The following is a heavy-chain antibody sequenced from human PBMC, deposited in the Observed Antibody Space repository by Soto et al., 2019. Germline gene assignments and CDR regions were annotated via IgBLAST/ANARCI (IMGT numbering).Heavy chain of an antibody. V-gene: IGHV3-23*04. Sequence: EVQLVESGGGLVQPGGSLRLFCEASGFIFKDYAMTWVRQAPGAGLEWVSTISSGGSTFYAESVRGRFTISRDNSKNTLYLQLNSLKTDDTAVYFCAKSKGGTSTWPEDWGQGSLVTVSS. CDR1: GFIFKDYA. CDR3: AKSKGGTSTWPED. D-gene: IGHD2-2*01. CDR2: ISSGGST. J-gene: IGHJ4*02.